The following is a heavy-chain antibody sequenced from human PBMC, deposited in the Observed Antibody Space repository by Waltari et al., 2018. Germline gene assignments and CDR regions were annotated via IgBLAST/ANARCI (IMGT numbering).Heavy chain of an antibody. V-gene: IGHV1-69-2*01. J-gene: IGHJ5*02. D-gene: IGHD2-15*01. Sequence: EVQLVQSGAEVKKPGATVKISCKASGYTFTDYYMHWVHRAPGKGLEWMGRVDPEDGETIYAEEFQGRVTITADTATDTAYMELSSLRSEDTAVYDCATGPATPGNWFDPWGQGTLVTVSS. CDR1: GYTFTDYY. CDR2: VDPEDGET. CDR3: ATGPATPGNWFDP.